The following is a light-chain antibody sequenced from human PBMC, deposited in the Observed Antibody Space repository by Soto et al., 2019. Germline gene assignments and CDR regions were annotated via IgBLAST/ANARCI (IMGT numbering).Light chain of an antibody. J-gene: IGKJ5*01. V-gene: IGKV3-11*01. Sequence: EIVLTQSPATLSLSPGERATLSCRASQSVSSYLAWYQQKPGQAPRLLIYDASNSATGIPARFSGSGSGTDFTLTISSLEPEDFAVYYCQQRSNWPITFGLGTRLEIK. CDR2: DAS. CDR1: QSVSSY. CDR3: QQRSNWPIT.